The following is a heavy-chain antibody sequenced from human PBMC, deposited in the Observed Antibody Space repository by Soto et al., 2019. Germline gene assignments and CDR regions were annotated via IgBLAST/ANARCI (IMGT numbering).Heavy chain of an antibody. D-gene: IGHD2-21*02. CDR3: TRGVTTDN. CDR1: GFSFKTYG. CDR2: ISGSGVST. Sequence: EVQLLESGGGLVQPGGSLRLSCAASGFSFKTYGMSWVRQAPGKGLEWVSGISGSGVSTYYVDSVKGRFTISRDNSKNMLFVQMNSRRAEDTAVYYCTRGVTTDNWGQGTLVTVSS. V-gene: IGHV3-23*01. J-gene: IGHJ4*02.